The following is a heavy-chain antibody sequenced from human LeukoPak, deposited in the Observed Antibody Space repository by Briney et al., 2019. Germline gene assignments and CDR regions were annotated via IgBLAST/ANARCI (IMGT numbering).Heavy chain of an antibody. Sequence: QSGGSLRLSCAASGFTFSSYGMHWVRQAPGKGLEWVAFIRYDGSNKYYADSVKGRFTISRDNSKNTLYLQMNSLRAEDTAVYYCAKDQRPELYDFWSGYLGYWGQGTLVTVSS. D-gene: IGHD3-3*01. J-gene: IGHJ4*02. CDR1: GFTFSSYG. CDR3: AKDQRPELYDFWSGYLGY. CDR2: IRYDGSNK. V-gene: IGHV3-30*02.